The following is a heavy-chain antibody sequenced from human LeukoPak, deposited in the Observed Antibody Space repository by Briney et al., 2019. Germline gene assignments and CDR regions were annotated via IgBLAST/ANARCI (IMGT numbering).Heavy chain of an antibody. J-gene: IGHJ6*03. D-gene: IGHD3/OR15-3a*01. Sequence: PGGSLRLSCAASGFTFSSYEMNWVRQAPGKGLEWVSYISSSGSTIYYADSVKGRFTISRDNAKNSLYLQMNSLRAEDTAVYYCARDMDYPVEYYYYYMDVWGKGTTVTVSS. CDR1: GFTFSSYE. CDR3: ARDMDYPVEYYYYYMDV. V-gene: IGHV3-48*03. CDR2: ISSSGSTI.